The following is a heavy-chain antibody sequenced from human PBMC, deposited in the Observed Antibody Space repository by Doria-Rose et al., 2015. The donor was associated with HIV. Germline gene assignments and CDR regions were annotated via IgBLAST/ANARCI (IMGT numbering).Heavy chain of an antibody. V-gene: IGHV4-31*03. CDR1: GVSISSGRYY. CDR3: ARDSGSYNFDY. J-gene: IGHJ4*02. D-gene: IGHD1-26*01. CDR2: IYYSGST. Sequence: PTCTVSGVSISSGRYYWTWIRQHPGKGLEWIGYIYYSGSTYYNPSLKSRVAISVDTSKNQFSLKPSSVTAADTAVYYCARDSGSYNFDYWGQGTLVTVSS.